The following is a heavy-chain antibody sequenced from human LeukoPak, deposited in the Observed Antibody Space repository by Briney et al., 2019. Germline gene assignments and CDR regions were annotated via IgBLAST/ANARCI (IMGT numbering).Heavy chain of an antibody. V-gene: IGHV4-59*01. Sequence: SETLSLTCTVSGGSISSYYWSWIRQPPGKGLEWIGYIYYSGSTNYNPSLKSRVTISVDTSKNQFSLKLSSVTAADTAVYYCARGYNWNLWGDAFDIWGQGTMVTVSS. CDR2: IYYSGST. CDR1: GGSISSYY. J-gene: IGHJ3*02. D-gene: IGHD1-1*01. CDR3: ARGYNWNLWGDAFDI.